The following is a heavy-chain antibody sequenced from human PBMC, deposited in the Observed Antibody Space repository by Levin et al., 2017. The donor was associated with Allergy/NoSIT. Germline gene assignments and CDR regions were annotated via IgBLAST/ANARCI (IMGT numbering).Heavy chain of an antibody. CDR3: ARDSLAVAGSPFDY. CDR1: GGSISTSNYY. D-gene: IGHD6-19*01. Sequence: SETLSLTCTVSGGSISTSNYYWGWIRQPPGKGLEWIGSMHYSGSTFYNPSLKSRVIISVDTSKTQFSLKLSSVTAADTAVYYCARDSLAVAGSPFDYWGHGNLVTVSS. J-gene: IGHJ4*01. V-gene: IGHV4-39*01. CDR2: MHYSGST.